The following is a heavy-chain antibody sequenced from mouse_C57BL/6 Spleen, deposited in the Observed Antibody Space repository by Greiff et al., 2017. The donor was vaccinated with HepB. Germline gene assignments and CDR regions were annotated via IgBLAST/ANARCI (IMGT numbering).Heavy chain of an antibody. V-gene: IGHV1-50*01. CDR3: ARGSWERAMDY. CDR2: IDPSDSYT. D-gene: IGHD4-1*01. CDR1: GYTFTSYW. Sequence: QVQLQQPGAELVKPGASVKLSCKASGYTFTSYWMQWVKQRPGQGLEWIGEIDPSDSYTNYNQKFKGKATLTVDTSSSTAYMQLSSLTSEDSAVYYCARGSWERAMDYWGQGTSVTVSS. J-gene: IGHJ4*01.